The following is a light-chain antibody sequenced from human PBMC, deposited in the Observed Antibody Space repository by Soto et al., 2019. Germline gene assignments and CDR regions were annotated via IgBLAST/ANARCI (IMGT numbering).Light chain of an antibody. CDR3: QQYHDLKE. CDR2: GAS. V-gene: IGKV3-15*01. CDR1: QSIMNK. J-gene: IGKJ1*01. Sequence: TLMTQSPATLSVSPGESATLSCRASQSIMNKLAWYQQKPGQAPRLLIYGASARATGIPARFSGGGSGTEFTLTIGSLQSEDFAIYYCQQYHDLKEFGQGTKVEMK.